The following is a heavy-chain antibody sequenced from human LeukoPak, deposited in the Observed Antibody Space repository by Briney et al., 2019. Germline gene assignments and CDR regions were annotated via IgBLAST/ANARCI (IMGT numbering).Heavy chain of an antibody. CDR2: IYYSGST. Sequence: SETLSLTCTVSGGSISSYYWSWIRQPPGKGLEWIGYIYYSGSTNYNPSLKSRVTISVDTSKNQFSLKLSSVTAADTAVYYCARDHDYVWGSYSIWGQGTMVTVPS. J-gene: IGHJ3*02. V-gene: IGHV4-59*01. CDR1: GGSISSYY. D-gene: IGHD3-16*01. CDR3: ARDHDYVWGSYSI.